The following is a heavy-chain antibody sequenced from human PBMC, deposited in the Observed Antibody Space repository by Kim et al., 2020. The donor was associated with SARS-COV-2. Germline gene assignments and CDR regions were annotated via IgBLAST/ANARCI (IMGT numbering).Heavy chain of an antibody. V-gene: IGHV4-38-2*02. CDR2: IYHSGST. CDR1: GYSISSGYY. J-gene: IGHJ4*02. Sequence: SETLSLTCTVSGYSISSGYYWGWIRQPPGKGLEWIGSIYHSGSTYYNPSLKSRVTISVDTSKNQFSLKLSSVTAADTAVYYCARVLVLSGSYYFYYWGQGTLVTVSS. CDR3: ARVLVLSGSYYFYY. D-gene: IGHD1-26*01.